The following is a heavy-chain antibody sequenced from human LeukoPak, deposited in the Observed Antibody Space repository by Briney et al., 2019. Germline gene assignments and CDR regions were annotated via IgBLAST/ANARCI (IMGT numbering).Heavy chain of an antibody. J-gene: IGHJ4*02. Sequence: GGSLRLSCAASGFTFSSYSMNWVRQAPGKGLEWVSYISSSSSYIYYADSVEGRFTISRDNSKNTLYLQMNSLRAEDTAVYYCARGADRWNYFDYWGQGTLVTVSS. CDR1: GFTFSSYS. CDR3: ARGADRWNYFDY. V-gene: IGHV3-21*04. D-gene: IGHD4-23*01. CDR2: ISSSSSYI.